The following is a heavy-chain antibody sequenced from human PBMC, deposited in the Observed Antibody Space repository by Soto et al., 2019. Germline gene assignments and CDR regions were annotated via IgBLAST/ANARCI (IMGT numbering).Heavy chain of an antibody. CDR1: GFTFSSYA. J-gene: IGHJ5*02. D-gene: IGHD3-22*01. V-gene: IGHV3-23*01. CDR2: ISGSGGST. CDR3: AKDSLLNYDSSGYSLAGLNWFDP. Sequence: PGGSLRLSCAASGFTFSSYAMSWVRQAPGKGLEWVSAISGSGGSTYYADSVKGRFTISRDNSKNTLYLQMNSLRAEDTAVYYCAKDSLLNYDSSGYSLAGLNWFDPWGQGTLVTVSS.